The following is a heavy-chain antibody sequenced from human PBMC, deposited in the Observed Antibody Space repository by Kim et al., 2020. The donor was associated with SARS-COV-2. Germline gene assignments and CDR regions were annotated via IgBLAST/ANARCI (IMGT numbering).Heavy chain of an antibody. Sequence: SETLSLTCTVSGGSISSYYWSWIRQSPGKGLEWIGYIYYSGSTNYNPSLKSRVTISVDTSKNHFSLRLSSVTAADMAVYYCARAPYYDILTGYFYYYYYG. D-gene: IGHD3-9*01. CDR1: GGSISSYY. CDR3: ARAPYYDILTGYFYYYYYG. J-gene: IGHJ6*01. V-gene: IGHV4-59*01. CDR2: IYYSGST.